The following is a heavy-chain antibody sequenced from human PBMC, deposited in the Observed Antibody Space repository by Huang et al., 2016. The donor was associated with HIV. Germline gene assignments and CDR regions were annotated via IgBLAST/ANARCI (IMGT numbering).Heavy chain of an antibody. V-gene: IGHV3-23*01. CDR3: AKDQSLDV. J-gene: IGHJ6*02. CDR1: GFAFISYA. CDR2: ISGSGGST. Sequence: EVQLLESGGGLTQPGGSLRLSCAAAGFAFISYAMRWVRQAPGKGLQGVSVISGSGGSTNYADSVKGRFTISRYNSKNTLHLQMNSLRAEDMAIYYCAKDQSLDVWGQGTTVTVSS.